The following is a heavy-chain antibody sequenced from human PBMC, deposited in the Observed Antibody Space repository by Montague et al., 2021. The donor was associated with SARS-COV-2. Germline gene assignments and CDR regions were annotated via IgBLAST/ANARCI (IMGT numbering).Heavy chain of an antibody. V-gene: IGHV4-61*02. CDR3: ARESLHLTGYYNDYFDY. D-gene: IGHD3-9*01. CDR1: GGSISSGSYY. CDR2: IYTSEST. J-gene: IGHJ4*02. Sequence: TLSLTCTVSGGSISSGSYYWNWIRQPAGKGLEWIGRIYTSESTXYNPSLKSRVTISVDTSKNQFSLKLSSVTAADTAVYYCARESLHLTGYYNDYFDYWGQGTLVTVSS.